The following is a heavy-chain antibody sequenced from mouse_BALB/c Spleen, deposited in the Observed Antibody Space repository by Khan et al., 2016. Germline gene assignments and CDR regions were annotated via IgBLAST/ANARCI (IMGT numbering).Heavy chain of an antibody. V-gene: IGHV5-6-5*01. CDR2: IRSGGSI. CDR1: GFTFSNYV. J-gene: IGHJ4*01. CDR3: GRIEDGYHYAMDY. Sequence: EVELVESGGGLVKPGGSLKLSCAASGFTFSNYVMSWVRQTPEKRLEWVASIRSGGSIYYPDSVTGRLTISRDTARNILFLQMSSLMAEDTAMYSCGRIEDGYHYAMDYWGQRTSVTVSS. D-gene: IGHD2-3*01.